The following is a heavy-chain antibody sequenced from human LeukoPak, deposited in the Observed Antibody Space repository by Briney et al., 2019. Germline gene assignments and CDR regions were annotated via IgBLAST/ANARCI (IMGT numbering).Heavy chain of an antibody. V-gene: IGHV5-51*01. J-gene: IGHJ4*02. CDR1: GYSFTNYW. Sequence: GESLKISCKGSGYSFTNYWIGWVRQMPGKGLEWMEIIYPGDSDTRYSPSFQGQVTISADKSISTAYLQWSSLKASDTAMYHCARSVVRGVITDFDYWGQGTLVTVSS. CDR2: IYPGDSDT. D-gene: IGHD3-10*01. CDR3: ARSVVRGVITDFDY.